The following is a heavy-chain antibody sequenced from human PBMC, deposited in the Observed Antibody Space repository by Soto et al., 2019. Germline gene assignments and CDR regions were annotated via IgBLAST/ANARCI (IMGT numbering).Heavy chain of an antibody. V-gene: IGHV1-69*04. D-gene: IGHD2-2*01. CDR3: ARDERYCSSTSCYAFDI. Sequence: SVKVSCKASGGTFSSYTISWVRQAPGQGLKWMGRIIPILGIANYAQRFQGRVTITADKSTSTAYMELSSLRSEDTAVYYCARDERYCSSTSCYAFDIWGQGTMVTVSS. CDR2: IIPILGIA. CDR1: GGTFSSYT. J-gene: IGHJ3*02.